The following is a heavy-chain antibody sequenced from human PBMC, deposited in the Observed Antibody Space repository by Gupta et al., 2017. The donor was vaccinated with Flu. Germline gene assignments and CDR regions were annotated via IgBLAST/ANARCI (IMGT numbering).Heavy chain of an antibody. D-gene: IGHD2-15*01. CDR3: TRDGSSRPAVI. CDR1: AASVSSGNYY. Sequence: QVQLQESGPGLVKPSETLSLTCTVSAASVSSGNYYWSWIRQPPGKGLEWIGCIYGSKSTNYNPSLKSRVTISVDTSKNQFSLRLSSVTAADTALYYCTRDGSSRPAVIWGPGTMVTVSS. J-gene: IGHJ3*02. V-gene: IGHV4-61*01. CDR2: IYGSKST.